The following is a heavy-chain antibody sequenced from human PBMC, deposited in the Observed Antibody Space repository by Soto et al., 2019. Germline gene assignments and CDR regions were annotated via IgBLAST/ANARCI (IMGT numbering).Heavy chain of an antibody. CDR2: INGSGGRT. CDR3: VKWGDDSKYFHH. D-gene: IGHD2-21*02. CDR1: EFIFSKSS. V-gene: IGHV3-23*01. J-gene: IGHJ1*01. Sequence: GESLKISCAASEFIFSKSSMMWVRQAPGAGLEWVSGINGSGGRTFYADSVKGRFTISRDNLKNTLFMQMNSLKAEDTAIYYCVKWGDDSKYFHHWGQGTLVTVSS.